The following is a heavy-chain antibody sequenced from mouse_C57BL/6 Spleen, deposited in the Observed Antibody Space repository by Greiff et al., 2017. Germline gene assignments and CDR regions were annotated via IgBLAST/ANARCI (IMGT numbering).Heavy chain of an antibody. Sequence: EVKLVESGEGLVKPGGSLKLSCAASGFTFSSYAMSWVRQTPEKRLEWVAYISSGGDYIYYADTVKGRFTISRDNARNTLYLQMSSLKSEDTAMYYCTRDAGLRRYFDVWGTGTTVTVSS. D-gene: IGHD2-4*01. J-gene: IGHJ1*03. CDR2: ISSGGDYI. V-gene: IGHV5-9-1*02. CDR1: GFTFSSYA. CDR3: TRDAGLRRYFDV.